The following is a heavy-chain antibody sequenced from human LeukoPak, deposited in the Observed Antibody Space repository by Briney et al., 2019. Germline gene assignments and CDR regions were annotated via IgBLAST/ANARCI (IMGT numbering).Heavy chain of an antibody. J-gene: IGHJ5*02. V-gene: IGHV1-18*01. CDR3: AREDYHLVSGVRRRWFDP. CDR2: ISADNGNT. CDR1: GYTFTSYG. D-gene: IGHD4-11*01. Sequence: ASVKVSCKASGYTFTSYGISWVRQAPGQGLEWMGWISADNGNTNYAQKLQGRVTMTTDTSTSTAYMELRSLRSDDTAVYYCAREDYHLVSGVRRRWFDPWGQGTRVTVSS.